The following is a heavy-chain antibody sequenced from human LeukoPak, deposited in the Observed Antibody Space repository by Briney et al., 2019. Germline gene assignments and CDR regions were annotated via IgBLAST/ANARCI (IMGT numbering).Heavy chain of an antibody. CDR2: FYSSGST. CDR1: GGSISSYY. J-gene: IGHJ4*02. V-gene: IGHV4-59*08. D-gene: IGHD3-10*01. Sequence: SETLSLTCTVSGGSISSYYWSWIRQPPGKGLELIGYFYSSGSTNYNPSLKSRVTISVDASKNQFSLKLNSVTASDTAVYYCARQLSLYYFDSWGQGTLVPVSS. CDR3: ARQLSLYYFDS.